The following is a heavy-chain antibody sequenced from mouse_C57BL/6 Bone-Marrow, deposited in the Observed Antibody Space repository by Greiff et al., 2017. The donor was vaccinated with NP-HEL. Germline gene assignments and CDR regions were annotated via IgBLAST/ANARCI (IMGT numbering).Heavy chain of an antibody. V-gene: IGHV1-76*01. D-gene: IGHD1-2*01. CDR2: IYPGSGNT. Sequence: QVQLKQSGAELVRPGASVKLSCKASGYTFTDDYINWVKQRPGQGLEWIARIYPGSGNTYYNEKFKGKATLTAEKSSSTAYMQLSSLTSEDSAVYFCARGVTTAYYFDYWGQGTTLTVSS. CDR1: GYTFTDDY. CDR3: ARGVTTAYYFDY. J-gene: IGHJ2*01.